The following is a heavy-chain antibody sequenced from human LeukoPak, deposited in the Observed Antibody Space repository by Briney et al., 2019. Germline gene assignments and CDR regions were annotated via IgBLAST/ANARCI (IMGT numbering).Heavy chain of an antibody. CDR2: IFHTGST. J-gene: IGHJ5*02. CDR3: ATLGYCSGGSCYYEMNWFDP. V-gene: IGHV4-4*02. D-gene: IGHD2-15*01. Sequence: PSGTLSLTCAVSGASISSNIWWSWVRQPPGKGLEWIGQIFHTGSTTYIPSLKSRVTISVDKSKNQFSLKLSSVTAADTAVYYCATLGYCSGGSCYYEMNWFDPWGQGTLVTVSS. CDR1: GASISSNIW.